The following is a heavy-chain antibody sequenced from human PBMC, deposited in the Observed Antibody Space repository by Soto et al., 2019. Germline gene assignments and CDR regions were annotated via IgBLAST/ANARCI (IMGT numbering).Heavy chain of an antibody. Sequence: PGGSLRLSCAASGFNFSGHAIHWVRQPPGKGLEWVGRIRSKAKNYVTAYAAPVKGRFIVSREDSKSTAYLQMNNLKTDDTAIYYCARSTPFDFWGQGVLVTVSS. CDR3: ARSTPFDF. CDR2: IRSKAKNYVT. J-gene: IGHJ4*02. V-gene: IGHV3-73*01. CDR1: GFNFSGHA. D-gene: IGHD2-15*01.